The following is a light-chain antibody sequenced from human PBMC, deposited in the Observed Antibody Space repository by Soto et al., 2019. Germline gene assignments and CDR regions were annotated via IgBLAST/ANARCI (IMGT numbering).Light chain of an antibody. Sequence: EIVLTQSPGTLSLSPGERSTLSCSTSQSFSSTYLAWYQQKPGQAPRLLIYGASSRATGIPDRFSGGGSGTDFSLTISRLDPEDFAVYYCQQYSSSPITFGQGTRLEI. V-gene: IGKV3-20*01. CDR1: QSFSSTY. CDR2: GAS. J-gene: IGKJ5*01. CDR3: QQYSSSPIT.